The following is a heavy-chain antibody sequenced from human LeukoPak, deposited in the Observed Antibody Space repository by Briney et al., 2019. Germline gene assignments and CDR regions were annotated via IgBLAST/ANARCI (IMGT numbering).Heavy chain of an antibody. CDR1: GGTFSSYA. CDR3: ARENEAIVVVPAAARGAFDI. CDR2: IIPIFGTA. Sequence: SVKVSCKASGGTFSSYAISRVRQAPGQGLEWMGGIIPIFGTANYAQKFQGRVTITTDESTSTAYMELSSLRSEDTAVYYCARENEAIVVVPAAARGAFDIWGQGTMVTVSS. J-gene: IGHJ3*02. V-gene: IGHV1-69*05. D-gene: IGHD2-2*01.